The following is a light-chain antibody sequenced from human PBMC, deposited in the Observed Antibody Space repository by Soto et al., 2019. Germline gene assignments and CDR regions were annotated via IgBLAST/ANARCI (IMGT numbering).Light chain of an antibody. Sequence: DIQMTXSPSSLSAXVGDXXXXXXRASQSISSYLNWYQQKPGKAPKLLIYAASSLQSGVPSRFSGSGSGTDFTLTISSLQPEHFATYYCQQSYSTPMYTFGQGTKLEIK. CDR1: QSISSY. V-gene: IGKV1-39*01. CDR2: AAS. CDR3: QQSYSTPMYT. J-gene: IGKJ2*01.